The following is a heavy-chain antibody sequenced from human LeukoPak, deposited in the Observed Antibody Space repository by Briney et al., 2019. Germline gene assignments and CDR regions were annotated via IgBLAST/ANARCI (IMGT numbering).Heavy chain of an antibody. D-gene: IGHD3-10*01. Sequence: GGSLRLSCAASGFTFSSYGMQGVRQAPGKGGEGGAVIWYDGINNYYASSVTARFTISRDNSKNTLYLQMNSLRAEDTAVYYCAKSPYYGSGSYYTDYYYYMDVWGKGTTVTVSS. J-gene: IGHJ6*03. CDR1: GFTFSSYG. CDR3: AKSPYYGSGSYYTDYYYYMDV. CDR2: IWYDGINN. V-gene: IGHV3-33*06.